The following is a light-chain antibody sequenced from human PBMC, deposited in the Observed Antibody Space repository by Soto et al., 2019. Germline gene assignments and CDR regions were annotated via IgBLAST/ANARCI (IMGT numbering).Light chain of an antibody. CDR1: SSDVGNYNY. CDR3: TSPTPGSLYV. CDR2: MVS. Sequence: QSALTQPASVSGSPGQSITISCTGTSSDVGNYNYVSWYQQYPGRVPKLLIYMVSNRASGVSNRFSGSKSGNTASLTISGLQVEDEADYFCTSPTPGSLYVFGTGTKVTVL. J-gene: IGLJ1*01. V-gene: IGLV2-14*01.